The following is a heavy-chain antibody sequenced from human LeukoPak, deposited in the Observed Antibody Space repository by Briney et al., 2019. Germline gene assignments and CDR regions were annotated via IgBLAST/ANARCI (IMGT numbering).Heavy chain of an antibody. J-gene: IGHJ4*02. Sequence: GGSLRLSCAASGFTFSNYSMNWVRQPPGKGLDWVSYITAGGSFKYYADSVEGRFTISRDNAKNSLYLQMNSLTLEDTAVYYYARNCDVLTDYPYYFDHWGQGILVTVSS. CDR1: GFTFSNYS. D-gene: IGHD3-9*01. CDR2: ITAGGSFK. CDR3: ARNCDVLTDYPYYFDH. V-gene: IGHV3-21*01.